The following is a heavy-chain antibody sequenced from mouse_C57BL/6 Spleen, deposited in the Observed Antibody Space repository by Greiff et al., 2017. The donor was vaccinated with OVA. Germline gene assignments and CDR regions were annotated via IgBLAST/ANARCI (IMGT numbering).Heavy chain of an antibody. Sequence: EVKLMESGEGLVKPGGSLKLSCAASGFTFSSYAMSWVRQTPEKRLEWVAYISSGGDYIYYADTVKGRFTISRDNARNTLYLQMSSLKSEDTAMYYCTRVDYSNYEDYAMDYWGQGTSVTVSS. CDR2: ISSGGDYI. V-gene: IGHV5-9-1*02. D-gene: IGHD2-5*01. CDR1: GFTFSSYA. CDR3: TRVDYSNYEDYAMDY. J-gene: IGHJ4*01.